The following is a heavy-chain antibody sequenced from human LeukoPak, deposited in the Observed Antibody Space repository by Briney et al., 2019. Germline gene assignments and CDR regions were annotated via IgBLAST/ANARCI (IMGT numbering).Heavy chain of an antibody. CDR1: GSTFTDYY. CDR3: ARALKRGNWFDP. J-gene: IGHJ5*02. D-gene: IGHD2-8*01. V-gene: IGHV1-2*02. CDR2: INPNSGGT. Sequence: ASVKVSCKASGSTFTDYYMHWVRQAPGQGLEWMGWINPNSGGTNYAQKFQGRVTMTRDTSISTAYMELSRLRSDDTAVYYCARALKRGNWFDPWGQGTLVTVSS.